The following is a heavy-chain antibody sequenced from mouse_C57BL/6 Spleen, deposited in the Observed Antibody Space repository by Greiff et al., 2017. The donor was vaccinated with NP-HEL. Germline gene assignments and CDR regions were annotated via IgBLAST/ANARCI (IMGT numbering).Heavy chain of an antibody. D-gene: IGHD2-4*01. Sequence: QVQLQQPGAELVKPGASVKMSCKASGYTFTSYWITWVKQRPGQGLEWIGDIYPGSGSTNYNEKFKSKATLTVDTSSSTAYMQLSSPTSEDSAVYYCAREAYDYDVSFAYWGQGTLVTVSA. J-gene: IGHJ3*01. CDR2: IYPGSGST. CDR3: AREAYDYDVSFAY. V-gene: IGHV1-55*01. CDR1: GYTFTSYW.